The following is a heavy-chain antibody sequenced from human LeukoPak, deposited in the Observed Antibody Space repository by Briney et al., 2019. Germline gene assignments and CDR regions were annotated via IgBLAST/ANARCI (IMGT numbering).Heavy chain of an antibody. CDR3: AKDDIVVVPAAIKEAY. CDR1: GFTFSSYG. CDR2: IWYDGSNK. V-gene: IGHV3-30*02. D-gene: IGHD2-2*02. Sequence: GGSLRLSCAASGFTFSSYGMHWVRQAPGKGLEWVAVIWYDGSNKYYADSVKGRFTISRDNSKNTLYLQMNSLRAEDTAVYYCAKDDIVVVPAAIKEAYWGQGTLVTVSS. J-gene: IGHJ4*02.